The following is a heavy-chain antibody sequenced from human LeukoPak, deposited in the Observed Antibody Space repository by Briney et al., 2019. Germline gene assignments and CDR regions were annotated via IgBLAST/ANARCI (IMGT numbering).Heavy chain of an antibody. CDR2: ISSSSSTI. Sequence: GGSLRLSCVASGFTFSTHGMHWVRQAPGKGLEWVSYISSSSSTIYYADSVKGRFTISRDNAKNSLYLQMNSLRDEDTAVYYCARASWFDYWGQGTLVTVSS. J-gene: IGHJ4*02. CDR3: ARASWFDY. V-gene: IGHV3-48*02. D-gene: IGHD2-15*01. CDR1: GFTFSTHG.